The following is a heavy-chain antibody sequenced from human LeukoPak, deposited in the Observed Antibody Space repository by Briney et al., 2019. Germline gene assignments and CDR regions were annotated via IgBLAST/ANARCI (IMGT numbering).Heavy chain of an antibody. J-gene: IGHJ6*03. CDR3: ATRTGTTQPYYYYYMDV. Sequence: GASVKVSCKASGGTFSSYAISWVRQAPGQGLEWMGGIIPIFGTANYAQKFQGRVTITADKSTSTAYMELSSLRSEDTAVYYCATRTGTTQPYYYYYMDVWGKGTTVTVSS. D-gene: IGHD1-7*01. V-gene: IGHV1-69*06. CDR1: GGTFSSYA. CDR2: IIPIFGTA.